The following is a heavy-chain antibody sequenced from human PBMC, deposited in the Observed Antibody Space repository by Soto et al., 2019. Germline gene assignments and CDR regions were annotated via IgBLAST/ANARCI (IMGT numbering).Heavy chain of an antibody. CDR1: GGSISSGDYY. D-gene: IGHD2-21*02. Sequence: QVQLQESGPGLVKPSQTLSLTCTVSGGSISSGDYYWSWIRQPPGKGLEWIGYIYYSGSTYYHPGLTGQGTISVDTSNAQFSLKLSSVTAADTAVYFCARTNFLTAGGGADYWGQGTLVTVSS. J-gene: IGHJ4*02. V-gene: IGHV4-30-4*01. CDR2: IYYSGST. CDR3: ARTNFLTAGGGADY.